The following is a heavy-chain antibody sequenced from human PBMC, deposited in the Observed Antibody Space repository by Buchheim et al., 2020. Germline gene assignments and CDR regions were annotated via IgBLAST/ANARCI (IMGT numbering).Heavy chain of an antibody. CDR3: ARGGDSSGYYSIYYYMDV. V-gene: IGHV3-11*01. J-gene: IGHJ6*03. D-gene: IGHD3-22*01. CDR1: GFTFSDYY. CDR2: ISSSGYTT. Sequence: QVQLVESGGGLVRPGGFLRLSCAASGFTFSDYYMNWIRQAPGKGLEWVSYISSSGYTTYYADSVRGRFTISRDNAEISLFLQMNSLRAEDTAVYYCARGGDSSGYYSIYYYMDVWGKGTT.